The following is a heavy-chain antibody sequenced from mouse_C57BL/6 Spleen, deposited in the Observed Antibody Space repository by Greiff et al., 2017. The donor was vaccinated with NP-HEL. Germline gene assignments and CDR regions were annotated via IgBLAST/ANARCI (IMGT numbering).Heavy chain of an antibody. V-gene: IGHV1-18*01. D-gene: IGHD2-10*02. Sequence: EVQLVESGPELVKPGASVKIPCKASGYTFTDYNMDWVKQSHGKSLEWIGDINPNNGGTIYNQKFKGKATLTVDNSSTTAYMKLRSLTSEDTAVYYCARRYGLYFDYWGQGTTLTVSS. CDR1: GYTFTDYN. CDR2: INPNNGGT. CDR3: ARRYGLYFDY. J-gene: IGHJ2*01.